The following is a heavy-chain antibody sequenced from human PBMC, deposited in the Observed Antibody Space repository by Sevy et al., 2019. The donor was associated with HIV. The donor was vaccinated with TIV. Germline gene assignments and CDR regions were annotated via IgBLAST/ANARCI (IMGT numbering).Heavy chain of an antibody. Sequence: ASVKVSCKGSGYPFTSFGISWVRQAPGQGLEWMGWINTNNGNANYAQKYQGRVTMTRDTSTSTAYMELRSLRSDDTDVYYCAKDRGYCSGGSCYIQVWGQGTLVTVSS. V-gene: IGHV1-18*01. J-gene: IGHJ1*01. CDR2: INTNNGNA. CDR3: AKDRGYCSGGSCYIQV. D-gene: IGHD2-15*01. CDR1: GYPFTSFG.